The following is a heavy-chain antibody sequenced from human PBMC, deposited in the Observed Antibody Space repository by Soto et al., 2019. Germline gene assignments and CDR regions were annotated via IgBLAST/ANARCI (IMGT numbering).Heavy chain of an antibody. V-gene: IGHV1-18*01. J-gene: IGHJ6*02. CDR1: GYTFTSYG. CDR3: ATAYCGGDCFNQGYYYYGMDV. CDR2: SSGYNGNT. D-gene: IGHD2-21*02. Sequence: QVQLVQSGAEVKKPGASVKVSCKASGYTFTSYGISWVRRAPGQGLEWMGWSSGYNGNTNYAQKFQGRVTMTTDTSTSTAYMELRSLRSDDTAGYYCATAYCGGDCFNQGYYYYGMDVWGQGTTVTVSS.